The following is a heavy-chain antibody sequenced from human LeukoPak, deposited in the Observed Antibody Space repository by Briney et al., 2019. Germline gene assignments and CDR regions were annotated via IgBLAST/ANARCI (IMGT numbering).Heavy chain of an antibody. CDR1: GFTVSSNY. CDR3: AGPRIAAAGWTDY. D-gene: IGHD6-13*01. J-gene: IGHJ4*02. CDR2: IYSGGST. V-gene: IGHV3-66*04. Sequence: PGGSLRLSCAASGFTVSSNYMSWVRQAPGKGLEWVSVIYSGGSTYYADSVKGRFTISRDNSKNTLYLQMNSLRAEDTAVYYCAGPRIAAAGWTDYWGQGILVTVSS.